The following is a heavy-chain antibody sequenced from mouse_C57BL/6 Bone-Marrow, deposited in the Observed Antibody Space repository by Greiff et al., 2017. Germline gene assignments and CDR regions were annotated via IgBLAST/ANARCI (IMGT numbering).Heavy chain of an antibody. CDR3: GRRARDY. CDR2: NSYDGSN. CDR1: GYSITSGYY. V-gene: IGHV3-6*01. J-gene: IGHJ4*01. Sequence: EVQLQQSGPGLAKPSQSLSLTCPVTGYSITSGYYWNWIRQFPGNILEWMGYNSYDGSNNYNPSLKNRISLTRDTSKNQVFLKLNSVTTEDTAAYYCGRRARDYWGQGTSVTVSS.